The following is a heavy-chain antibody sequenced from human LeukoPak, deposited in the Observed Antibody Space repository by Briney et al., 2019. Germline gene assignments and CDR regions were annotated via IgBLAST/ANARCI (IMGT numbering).Heavy chain of an antibody. CDR3: AKISSGWSFDY. V-gene: IGHV1-2*02. J-gene: IGHJ4*02. CDR1: GYSLTGSY. CDR2: INPNSGGT. D-gene: IGHD6-19*01. Sequence: ASVKVSCKASGYSLTGSYMYWVRQAPGQGLEWMGWINPNSGGTNYAQKFQDRVTMSRDTSISTAYMELSRLRSDDTAVYYCAKISSGWSFDYWGQGTLVTVSS.